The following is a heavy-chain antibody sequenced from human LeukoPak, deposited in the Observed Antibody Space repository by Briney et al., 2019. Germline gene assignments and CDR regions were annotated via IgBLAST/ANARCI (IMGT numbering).Heavy chain of an antibody. D-gene: IGHD2-2*02. CDR1: GYTFTSYG. J-gene: IGHJ4*02. CDR2: ISAHNGNT. CDR3: ARVPGLGYCSSTSCYNLDY. Sequence: ASVKVSCKASGYTFTSYGISWGGQAPGEGGEGMGWISAHNGNTNYAQKLQGGGTITTDTATSTDYMEVRRQRSDDTAVYYCARVPGLGYCSSTSCYNLDYWGQGTLVTVSS. V-gene: IGHV1-18*01.